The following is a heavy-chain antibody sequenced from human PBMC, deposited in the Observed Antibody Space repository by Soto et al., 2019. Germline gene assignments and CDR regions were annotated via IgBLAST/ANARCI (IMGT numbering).Heavy chain of an antibody. CDR1: GYTFTTHG. CDR3: ARDLGYCRSGTCYREWFDP. V-gene: IGHV1-18*01. CDR2: VRGDNGHT. Sequence: QVQLVQSGAEVKKPGASVKVSCKASGYTFTTHGISWVRQAPGQGLEWMGWVRGDNGHTNYAQSLHGRVTMNTATSTNTAYMELRSLRSDDTAVYYCARDLGYCRSGTCYREWFDPWGQGTLVTVSS. D-gene: IGHD2-15*01. J-gene: IGHJ5*02.